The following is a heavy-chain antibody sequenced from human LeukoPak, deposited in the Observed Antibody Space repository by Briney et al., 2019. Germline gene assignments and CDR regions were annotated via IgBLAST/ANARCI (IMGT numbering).Heavy chain of an antibody. CDR1: GFTFSSYS. Sequence: GGSLRLSCAASGFTFSSYSMNWVRQAPGKGLEWVSSISSSSSYIYYADSVKGRFTISRDNAKNSLYLQMNSLRAEDTAVYYCAKDGPVIGYFDYWGQGTLVTVSS. CDR2: ISSSSSYI. V-gene: IGHV3-21*04. J-gene: IGHJ4*02. D-gene: IGHD2-21*01. CDR3: AKDGPVIGYFDY.